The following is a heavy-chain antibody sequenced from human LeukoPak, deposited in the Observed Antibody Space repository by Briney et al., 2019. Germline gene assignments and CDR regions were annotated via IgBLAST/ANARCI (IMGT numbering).Heavy chain of an antibody. D-gene: IGHD2-2*02. CDR2: IRYDGSNK. J-gene: IGHJ4*02. CDR1: GFTVSSYG. Sequence: PGGSLRLSCAASGFTVSSYGMHWVRQAPGKGLEWVAFIRYDGSNKYYADSVKGRFTISRDNSKNTLYLQMNSLRAEDTAVYYCAKEKRGYCSSTSCYSFDYWGQGTLVTVSS. V-gene: IGHV3-30*02. CDR3: AKEKRGYCSSTSCYSFDY.